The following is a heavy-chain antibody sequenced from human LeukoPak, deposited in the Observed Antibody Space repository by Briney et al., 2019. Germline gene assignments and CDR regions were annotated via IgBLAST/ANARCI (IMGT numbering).Heavy chain of an antibody. Sequence: GGSLRLSCAASRFTFSSYALSWVRQAPGKGLEWVSAISGSGGSTYYADSVKGRFTISRDNSKNTLYLQMNSLRAEDTAVYYCATDITMIVVVITDAFDIWGQGTMVTVSS. D-gene: IGHD3-22*01. CDR3: ATDITMIVVVITDAFDI. J-gene: IGHJ3*02. CDR2: ISGSGGST. CDR1: RFTFSSYA. V-gene: IGHV3-23*01.